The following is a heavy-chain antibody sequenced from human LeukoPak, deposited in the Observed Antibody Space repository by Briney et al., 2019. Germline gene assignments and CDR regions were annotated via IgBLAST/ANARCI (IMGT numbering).Heavy chain of an antibody. CDR2: IAGSGLTT. J-gene: IGHJ4*02. V-gene: IGHV3-23*01. CDR3: ARPGIAAAGFGY. D-gene: IGHD6-13*01. Sequence: PGGSLRLSCAASGFSFNNYAMNWVRQGPGKGLEWVSTIAGSGLTTYYADSVKGRFTISRDNSKNTLDLQMNSLRAEDTAVYYCARPGIAAAGFGYWGQGTLVTVSS. CDR1: GFSFNNYA.